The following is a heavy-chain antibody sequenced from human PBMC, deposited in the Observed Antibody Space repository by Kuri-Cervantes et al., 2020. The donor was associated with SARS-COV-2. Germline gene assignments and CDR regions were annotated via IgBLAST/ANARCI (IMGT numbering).Heavy chain of an antibody. J-gene: IGHJ2*01. CDR1: GFDFRSYG. CDR2: ITSSSSYI. Sequence: GESLKISCTASGFDFRSYGMHWVRQAPGKGLEWVSSITSSSSYIYYADSVKGRLTISRDNANNSLYLQMNSLRAEDTAVYYCARDSDTTGYYWYFDLWGRGTLVTVSS. CDR3: ARDSDTTGYYWYFDL. V-gene: IGHV3-21*01. D-gene: IGHD3-22*01.